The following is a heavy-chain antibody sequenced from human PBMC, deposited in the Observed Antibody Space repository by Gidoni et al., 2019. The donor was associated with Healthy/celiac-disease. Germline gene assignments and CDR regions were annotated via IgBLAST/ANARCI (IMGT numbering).Heavy chain of an antibody. D-gene: IGHD1-26*01. J-gene: IGHJ4*02. CDR3: AKDYLPGFIVGATTPGY. Sequence: LEWVSAISGSGGSTYYADSVKGRFTISRDNSKNTLYLQMNSLRAEDTAVYYCAKDYLPGFIVGATTPGYWGQGTLVTVSS. CDR2: ISGSGGST. V-gene: IGHV3-23*01.